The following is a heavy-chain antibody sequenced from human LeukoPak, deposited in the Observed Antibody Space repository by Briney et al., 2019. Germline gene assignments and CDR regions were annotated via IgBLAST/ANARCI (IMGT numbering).Heavy chain of an antibody. D-gene: IGHD3-22*01. Sequence: ASVKVSCKASGYTFTGYYMHWVRQAPGQGLEWMGWINPNSGGTNYAQKFQGRVTMTRDTSISTAYMELSRLRSDDTAVYYCARDRAPITMIVVVREGAFDYWGQGTLVTVSS. CDR3: ARDRAPITMIVVVREGAFDY. V-gene: IGHV1-2*02. CDR2: INPNSGGT. CDR1: GYTFTGYY. J-gene: IGHJ4*02.